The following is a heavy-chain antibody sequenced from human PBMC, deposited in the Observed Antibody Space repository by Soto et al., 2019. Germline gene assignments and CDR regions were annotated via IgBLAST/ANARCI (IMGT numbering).Heavy chain of an antibody. CDR1: GGSISSSSYY. V-gene: IGHV4-39*01. CDR2: IYYSGST. CDR3: VKGSGYYLHWFES. D-gene: IGHD3-3*01. Sequence: SETLSLTCSVSGGSISSSSYYWGWIRQPPGEGLEWIGSIYYSGSTYYNPSLKSRVTISVDTSKNQFSLKLSSVTAADTAFYYCVKGSGYYLHWFESWGQGTLVTVSS. J-gene: IGHJ5*01.